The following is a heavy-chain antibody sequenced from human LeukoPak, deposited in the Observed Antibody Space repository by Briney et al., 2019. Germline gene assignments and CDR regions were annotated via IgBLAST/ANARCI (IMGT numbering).Heavy chain of an antibody. CDR1: GFTFSSYG. D-gene: IGHD3-10*01. CDR2: ISYDGSNK. Sequence: GRSLRLSCAASGFTFSSYGMHWVRQAPGKGLEWVAVISYDGSNKYYADSVKGRFTISRDNSKNTLYLQMNSLRAEDTAVYYCAKESWFGELFPLDYWGQGTVVTVSS. V-gene: IGHV3-30*18. CDR3: AKESWFGELFPLDY. J-gene: IGHJ4*02.